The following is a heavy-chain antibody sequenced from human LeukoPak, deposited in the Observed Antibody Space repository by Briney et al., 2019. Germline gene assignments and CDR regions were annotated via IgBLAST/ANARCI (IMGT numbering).Heavy chain of an antibody. CDR1: GFTFSSYA. D-gene: IGHD2-15*01. Sequence: GGSLRLSCAASGFTFSSYAMSWVRRAPGKGLEWVSAISGSGGSTYYADAVKGRFTISRDNSKNTLYLQMNSLRAEDTAVYYCAKGACSGGNCYSDYWGQGTLVTVSS. CDR2: ISGSGGST. J-gene: IGHJ4*02. CDR3: AKGACSGGNCYSDY. V-gene: IGHV3-23*01.